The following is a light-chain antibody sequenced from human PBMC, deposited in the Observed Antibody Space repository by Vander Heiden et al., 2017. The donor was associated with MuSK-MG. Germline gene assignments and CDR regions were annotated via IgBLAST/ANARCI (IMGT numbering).Light chain of an antibody. CDR2: AAS. Sequence: DIQLTQSPSSLSASVGDRVTITCRASQSISSYLNWYQQKPGKAPKLLIYAASSLQSGVPSRFSGSGSGTDFTLTISRLQPEDFATYSCQQSDSTPHTFGHGTKVDIK. J-gene: IGKJ3*01. CDR3: QQSDSTPHT. CDR1: QSISSY. V-gene: IGKV1-39*01.